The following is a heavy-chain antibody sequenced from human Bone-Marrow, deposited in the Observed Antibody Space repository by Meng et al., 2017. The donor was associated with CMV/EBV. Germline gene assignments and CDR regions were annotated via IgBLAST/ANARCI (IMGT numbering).Heavy chain of an antibody. CDR3: ARGGPTYYDFWSGYYRGGWFDP. CDR1: GGTFSSYA. V-gene: IGHV1-8*03. Sequence: ASVKVSCKASGGTFSSYAISWVRQATGQGLEWMGWMNPNSGNTGYAQKLQGRVTITRNTSINTAYMELSSLRSEDTAVYYCARGGPTYYDFWSGYYRGGWFDPWGQGTLVTVSS. CDR2: MNPNSGNT. J-gene: IGHJ5*02. D-gene: IGHD3-3*01.